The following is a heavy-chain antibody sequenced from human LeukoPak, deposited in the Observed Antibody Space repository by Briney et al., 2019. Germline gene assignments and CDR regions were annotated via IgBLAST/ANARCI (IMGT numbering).Heavy chain of an antibody. CDR3: AKGRAYCGGDCWLDYYYYMDV. J-gene: IGHJ6*03. CDR1: GFTFSSYE. D-gene: IGHD2-21*02. V-gene: IGHV3-48*03. CDR2: ISSSGSTI. Sequence: AGGSLRLSCAASGFTFSSYEMNWVRQAPGKGLEWVSYISSSGSTIYYADSVKGRFTISRDNAKNSLYLQMNSLRAEDTAVYYCAKGRAYCGGDCWLDYYYYMDVWGKGTTVTVSS.